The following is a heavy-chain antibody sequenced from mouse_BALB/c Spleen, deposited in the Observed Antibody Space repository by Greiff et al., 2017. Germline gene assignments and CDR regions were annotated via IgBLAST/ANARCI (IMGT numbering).Heavy chain of an antibody. CDR2: ISTYYGDA. V-gene: IGHV1S137*01. CDR3: ARRYGNYGFDY. CDR1: GYTFTDYA. D-gene: IGHD2-10*02. Sequence: VKLVESGAELVRPGVSVKISCKGSGYTFTDYAMHWGKQSHAKSLEWIGVISTYYGDASYNQKFKGKATMTVDKSSSTAYMELARLTSEDSAIYYCARRYGNYGFDYWGQGTTLTVSS. J-gene: IGHJ2*01.